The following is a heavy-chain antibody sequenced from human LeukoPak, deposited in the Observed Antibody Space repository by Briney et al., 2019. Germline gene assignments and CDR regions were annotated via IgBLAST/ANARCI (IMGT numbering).Heavy chain of an antibody. V-gene: IGHV1-69*04. D-gene: IGHD3-10*01. CDR3: ARGPKSLWFGELHIDY. J-gene: IGHJ4*02. Sequence: GASVKVSCKASGGTFSSYAISWVRQAPGQGLEWMGRIIPILGIANYAQKFQGRVTITADKSTSTAYMELSSLRSEDTAVYYCARGPKSLWFGELHIDYWGQGTLVTVSS. CDR1: GGTFSSYA. CDR2: IIPILGIA.